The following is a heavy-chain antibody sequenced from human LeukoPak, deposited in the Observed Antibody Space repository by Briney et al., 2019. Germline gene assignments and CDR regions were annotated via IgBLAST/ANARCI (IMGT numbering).Heavy chain of an antibody. CDR2: FDPEDGET. D-gene: IGHD6-13*01. V-gene: IGHV1-24*01. CDR1: GYTLTELS. CDR3: ATQQLVRFVLRFQH. J-gene: IGHJ1*01. Sequence: GASVKVSGKVSGYTLTELSMHWVRQAPGKGLEWMGRFDPEDGETIYAQKFQGRVTMTEDTSTNTAYMELSSLRSEDTAVYYCATQQLVRFVLRFQHWGQGTLVTVSS.